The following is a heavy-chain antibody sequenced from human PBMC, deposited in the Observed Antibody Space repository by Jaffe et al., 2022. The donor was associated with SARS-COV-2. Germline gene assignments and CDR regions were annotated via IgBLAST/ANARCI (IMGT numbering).Heavy chain of an antibody. J-gene: IGHJ3*02. Sequence: EVQLLESGGGLVQPGGSLRLSCAASGFTFSSYAMSWVRQAPGKGLEWVSAISGSGGSTYYADSVKGRFTISRDNSKNTLYLQMNSLRAEDTAVYYCAKGGVYYYDSSGYGGVAFDIWGQGTMVTVSS. CDR1: GFTFSSYA. D-gene: IGHD3-22*01. CDR3: AKGGVYYYDSSGYGGVAFDI. CDR2: ISGSGGST. V-gene: IGHV3-23*01.